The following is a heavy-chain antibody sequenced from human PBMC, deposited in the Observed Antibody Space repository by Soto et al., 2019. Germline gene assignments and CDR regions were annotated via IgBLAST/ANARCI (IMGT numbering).Heavy chain of an antibody. J-gene: IGHJ6*02. CDR2: IRSKANSYAT. CDR3: TSGYDYRSWPYYYYGMDV. CDR1: GFTFSGSA. D-gene: IGHD5-12*01. V-gene: IGHV3-73*02. Sequence: EVQLVESGGGLVQPGGSLKLSCAASGFTFSGSAMHWVRQASGKGLEWVGRIRSKANSYATAYAASVKGRITISRDDSKNTAYLQMNSLKTEDTAVYYCTSGYDYRSWPYYYYGMDVWGQGTTVTVSS.